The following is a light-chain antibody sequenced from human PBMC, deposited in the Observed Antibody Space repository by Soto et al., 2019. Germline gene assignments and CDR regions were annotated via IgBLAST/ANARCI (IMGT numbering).Light chain of an antibody. CDR2: DAS. CDR3: QQYGSSPQT. Sequence: EVVMTQSPATLSVSPGERVAFSCRASQSVTTNLAWYQHKPGQSPRLLISDASTGASGIPPRFSGSGSGTEFTLTIDRLQSADFAVYYCQQYGSSPQTFGQGTKVDIK. J-gene: IGKJ1*01. V-gene: IGKV3-15*01. CDR1: QSVTTN.